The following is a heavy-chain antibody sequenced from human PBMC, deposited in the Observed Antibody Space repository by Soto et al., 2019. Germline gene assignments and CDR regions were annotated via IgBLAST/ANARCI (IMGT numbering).Heavy chain of an antibody. D-gene: IGHD3-10*01. CDR1: GGTFSSYA. Sequence: QVQLVQSGAEVKKPGSSVKVSCKASGGTFSSYAISWVRQAPGQGLEWMGGIIPIFGTANYAQKFQGRVTITADKSTSTAYMELSSLRSEDTAVYYCARGGFGGSGRNNYGMDVWGQGTTATVSS. J-gene: IGHJ6*02. V-gene: IGHV1-69*06. CDR3: ARGGFGGSGRNNYGMDV. CDR2: IIPIFGTA.